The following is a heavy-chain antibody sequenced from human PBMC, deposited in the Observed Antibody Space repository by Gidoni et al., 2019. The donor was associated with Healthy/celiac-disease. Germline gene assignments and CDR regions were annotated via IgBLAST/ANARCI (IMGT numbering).Heavy chain of an antibody. Sequence: EVQLVESGGGLVKPGGSLRLSCAASGFTFSSYSMNWVRQAPGKGLEWVSSISSSSSYIYYADSVKGRVTISRDNAKNSLYLQMNSLRAEDTAVYYCARVPPPPVDDFWSNPGYFDYWGQGTLVTVSS. CDR1: GFTFSSYS. CDR2: ISSSSSYI. J-gene: IGHJ4*02. V-gene: IGHV3-21*01. CDR3: ARVPPPPVDDFWSNPGYFDY. D-gene: IGHD3-3*01.